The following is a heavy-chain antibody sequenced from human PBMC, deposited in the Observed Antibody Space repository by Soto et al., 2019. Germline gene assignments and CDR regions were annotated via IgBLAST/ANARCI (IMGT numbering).Heavy chain of an antibody. Sequence: QLQVQESGPGLVKPSETLSLTCSVSGGSISSSGYYWVWIRQPPGKGLEWIGSINYSGTTYYTSSLKSQLTMSVDTSMNQFSLKLTSVTAADTAVYYCARLVHEFSNYFDYWGQGILVTVSS. J-gene: IGHJ4*02. CDR2: INYSGTT. CDR1: GGSISSSGYY. V-gene: IGHV4-39*01. D-gene: IGHD2-15*01. CDR3: ARLVHEFSNYFDY.